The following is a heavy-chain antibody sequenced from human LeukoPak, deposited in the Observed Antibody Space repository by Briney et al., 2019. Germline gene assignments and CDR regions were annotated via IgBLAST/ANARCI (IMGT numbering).Heavy chain of an antibody. CDR1: GGSISSGGYY. D-gene: IGHD3-22*01. CDR3: ARGLQTVYYYDSSGYYDY. J-gene: IGHJ4*02. CDR2: IYYSGST. V-gene: IGHV4-31*03. Sequence: SQTLSLTCTVSGGSISSGGYYWSWIRQHPGKGLEWIGYIYYSGSTYYNPSLKSRVTISVDTSKNQFSLKLSSVTAADTAVYYCARGLQTVYYYDSSGYYDYWGQGTLVTVFS.